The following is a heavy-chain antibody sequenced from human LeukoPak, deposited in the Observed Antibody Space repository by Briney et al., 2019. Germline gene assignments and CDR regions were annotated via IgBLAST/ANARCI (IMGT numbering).Heavy chain of an antibody. CDR2: THHSEST. CDR1: GDSISSRNW. D-gene: IGHD4-11*01. CDR3: ARSPYTYYAMDV. J-gene: IGHJ6*04. Sequence: SETLSLTCDVSGDSISSRNWWSWVRQSPGKGLEWIGETHHSESTNSNPSLKSRVTISVDKSKNQISLKLTSVTAADTAVYFCARSPYTYYAMDVWGKGTTVTVSS. V-gene: IGHV4-4*02.